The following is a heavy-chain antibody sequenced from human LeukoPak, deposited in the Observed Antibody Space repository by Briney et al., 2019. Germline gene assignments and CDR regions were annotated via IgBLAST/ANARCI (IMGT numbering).Heavy chain of an antibody. CDR3: ARDLNYYGSGMSGMDV. D-gene: IGHD3-10*01. Sequence: GGSLRLSCAASGFTFSTYWMTWVRQAQGKGLEWVANMKGDGSEKYYVDSVKGRFTISRDNAKNSLYLQMNSLRAEDTAVYYCARDLNYYGSGMSGMDVWGQGTTVTVSS. CDR1: GFTFSTYW. V-gene: IGHV3-7*01. J-gene: IGHJ6*02. CDR2: MKGDGSEK.